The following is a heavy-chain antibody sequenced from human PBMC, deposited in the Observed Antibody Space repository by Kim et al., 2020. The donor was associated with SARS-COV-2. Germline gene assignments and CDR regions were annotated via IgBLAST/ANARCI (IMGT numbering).Heavy chain of an antibody. J-gene: IGHJ3*01. Sequence: HHNPALKGRVSLSVDPSKNQFSLKLSSVTAADTAKYYCARDAPVLRYFEAWGQGTMVTVSS. D-gene: IGHD3-9*01. CDR3: ARDAPVLRYFEA. V-gene: IGHV4-30-2*04.